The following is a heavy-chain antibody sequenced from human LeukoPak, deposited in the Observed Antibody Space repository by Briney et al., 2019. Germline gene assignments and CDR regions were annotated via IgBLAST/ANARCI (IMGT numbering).Heavy chain of an antibody. J-gene: IGHJ2*01. Sequence: GESLKISCKGSGYLFTSYWIGWVRQMPGKGLEWMGIIYPGDSDTRYSPSFQGQVTISADKSISTAYLQWSSLKASDTAMYYCARLVAVAGTEWYFDLWGRGTLVTVSS. V-gene: IGHV5-51*01. CDR2: IYPGDSDT. CDR3: ARLVAVAGTEWYFDL. D-gene: IGHD6-19*01. CDR1: GYLFTSYW.